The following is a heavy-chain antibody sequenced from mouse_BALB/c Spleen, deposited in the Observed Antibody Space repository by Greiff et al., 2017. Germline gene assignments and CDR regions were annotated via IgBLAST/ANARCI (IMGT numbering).Heavy chain of an antibody. CDR2: ISSGGSYT. CDR3: TRDRYEFAY. V-gene: IGHV5-6-4*01. CDR1: GFTFSSYT. D-gene: IGHD2-14*01. Sequence: EVQLVESGGGLVKPGGSLKLSCAASGFTFSSYTMSWVRQTPEKRLEWVATISSGGSYTYYPDSVKGRFTISRDNAKNTLYLQMSSLKSEDTAMYYCTRDRYEFAYWGQGTLVTVSA. J-gene: IGHJ3*01.